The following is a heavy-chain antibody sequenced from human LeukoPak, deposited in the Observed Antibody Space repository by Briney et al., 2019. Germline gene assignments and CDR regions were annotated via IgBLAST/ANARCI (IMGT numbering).Heavy chain of an antibody. CDR1: GDSISSYF. Sequence: SETLSLTCTVSGDSISSYFWSWIRQPPGKGLEWIGYFHDSGSANYNPSLKSRITMSVDTSKNQFSLKLRSVTAADTAVYYCARDSHSVDTATPRGFDPWGQGILVTVSS. CDR2: FHDSGSA. J-gene: IGHJ5*02. V-gene: IGHV4-59*01. D-gene: IGHD2-15*01. CDR3: ARDSHSVDTATPRGFDP.